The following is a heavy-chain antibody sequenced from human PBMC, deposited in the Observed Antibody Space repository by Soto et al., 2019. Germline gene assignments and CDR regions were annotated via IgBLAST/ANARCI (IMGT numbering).Heavy chain of an antibody. Sequence: KPRGSQILSCTASGCSFSDYYMRWIRPAPGKVLEFIAYISSRGNIIYYADSVKGRCTVSRDNAHNSLDLHMNCLTAEDTARSYGGSDDDYGGTNNVFEHWGQGTLGTVSS. J-gene: IGHJ5*02. V-gene: IGHV3-11*04. CDR3: GSDDDYGGTNNVFEH. CDR2: ISSRGNII. CDR1: GCSFSDYY. D-gene: IGHD4-17*01.